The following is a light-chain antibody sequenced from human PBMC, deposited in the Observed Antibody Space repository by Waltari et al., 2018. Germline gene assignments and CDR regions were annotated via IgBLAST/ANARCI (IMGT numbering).Light chain of an antibody. CDR3: CSYAGGSAFV. CDR2: GVS. Sequence: QSALTQPASVSGSPGQSITISCFGTSSDVGCYNLVSCYQHRPGKAPKPIIYGVSKRPSGVSNRFSGSKSGNTASLTISGLRTEDEADYYCCSYAGGSAFVFGTGTKITVL. V-gene: IGLV2-23*02. J-gene: IGLJ1*01. CDR1: SSDVGCYNL.